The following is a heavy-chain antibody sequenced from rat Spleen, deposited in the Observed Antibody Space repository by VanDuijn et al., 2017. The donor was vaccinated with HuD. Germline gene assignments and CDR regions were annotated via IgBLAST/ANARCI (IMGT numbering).Heavy chain of an antibody. Sequence: EVQLVESGGGLVQPGRSLKLSCAASGFTFSNYYMAWVRQAPTKGLEWVAYISAGGGNTYYRDSVKGRFTISRDNAKNTLYLEMDSLRSEDTATYYCARHRSYYSSYVYAFDYWGQGVMVTVSS. J-gene: IGHJ2*01. V-gene: IGHV5-25*01. CDR2: ISAGGGNT. D-gene: IGHD1-2*01. CDR3: ARHRSYYSSYVYAFDY. CDR1: GFTFSNYY.